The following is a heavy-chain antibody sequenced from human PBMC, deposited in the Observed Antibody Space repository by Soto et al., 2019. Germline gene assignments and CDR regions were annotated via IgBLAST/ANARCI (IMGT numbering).Heavy chain of an antibody. CDR2: IWYDGSNK. CDR3: ARDRVERWLTSSYYFDY. J-gene: IGHJ4*02. Sequence: QVQLVESGGGVVQPGRSLRLSCAASGFTFSSYGMHWVRQAPGKGLEWVAVIWYDGSNKYYADSVKGRFTISRDNSKNTLDMQMNSLRAEDTAVYYYARDRVERWLTSSYYFDYWGQGTLVTVSS. D-gene: IGHD3-22*01. V-gene: IGHV3-33*01. CDR1: GFTFSSYG.